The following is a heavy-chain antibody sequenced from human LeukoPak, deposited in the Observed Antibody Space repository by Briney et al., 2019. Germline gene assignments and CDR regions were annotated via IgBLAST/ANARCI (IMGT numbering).Heavy chain of an antibody. CDR3: ANQGSLNYVWGSYFDY. J-gene: IGHJ4*02. CDR2: INHSGST. CDR1: GGSISSSSYY. Sequence: PSETLSLTCTVSGGSISSSSYYWGWIRQPPGKGLEWIGEINHSGSTNYNPSLKSRVTISVDTSKNQFSLKLSSVTAADTAVYYCANQGSLNYVWGSYFDYWGQGTLVTVSS. D-gene: IGHD3-16*01. V-gene: IGHV4-39*07.